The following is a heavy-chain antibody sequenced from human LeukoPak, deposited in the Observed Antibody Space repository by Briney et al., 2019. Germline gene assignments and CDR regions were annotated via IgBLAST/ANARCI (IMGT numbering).Heavy chain of an antibody. V-gene: IGHV5-10-1*01. CDR1: GYSFTSYW. D-gene: IGHD5-12*01. Sequence: GESLKISCKGSGYSFTSYWISWVRQMPGKGLEWMGRIDPSDSYTNYSPSFQGHVTISADKSISTAYLQSSSLKASDAAMYYCARHKTARGEGYRSRGNWFDPWGQGTLVTVSS. J-gene: IGHJ5*02. CDR2: IDPSDSYT. CDR3: ARHKTARGEGYRSRGNWFDP.